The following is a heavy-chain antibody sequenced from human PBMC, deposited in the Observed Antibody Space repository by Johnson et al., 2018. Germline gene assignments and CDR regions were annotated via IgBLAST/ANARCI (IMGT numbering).Heavy chain of an antibody. CDR1: GFTFSSYG. CDR2: ISYDGSNK. J-gene: IGHJ1*01. D-gene: IGHD6-13*01. V-gene: IGHV3-30*18. CDR3: EKDRRSRRWLAEDFEQ. Sequence: VQLVQSGGGVVQPGRSLRLSCAASGFTFSSYGMHWVRQAPGQGLEWVAVISYDGSNKYYADSVKGRFTISRDNSKNTLYLQMNTWGAGDTAVYYCEKDRRSRRWLAEDFEQWGQGSRVTVAS.